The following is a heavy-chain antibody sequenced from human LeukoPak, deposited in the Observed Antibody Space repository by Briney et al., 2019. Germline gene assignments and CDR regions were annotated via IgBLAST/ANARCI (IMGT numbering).Heavy chain of an antibody. Sequence: GGSLRLSCAVSGLSFSNYWMHWVRQAPGKGLVWVARTNLHGTAVDYADPVKGRFTISRDNSKNMLFLQMNSLRVEDTAVYYCASAYTYVRLGNHWGQGTLVTVSP. D-gene: IGHD3-10*02. CDR2: TNLHGTAV. CDR1: GLSFSNYW. CDR3: ASAYTYVRLGNH. V-gene: IGHV3-74*01. J-gene: IGHJ5*02.